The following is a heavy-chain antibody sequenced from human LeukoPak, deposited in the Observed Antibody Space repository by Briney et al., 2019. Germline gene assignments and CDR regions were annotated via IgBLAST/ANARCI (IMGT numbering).Heavy chain of an antibody. V-gene: IGHV4-39*01. CDR2: IYYSGST. CDR3: ARLRGWGYYYYYMDV. D-gene: IGHD7-27*01. CDR1: GGSISSSSYY. Sequence: SETLSLTCTVSGGSISSSSYYWGWIRQPPGKGLEWIGSIYYSGSTYYNPSLKSRVTISVDTSKNQFSLKLSSVTAADTAVYYCARLRGWGYYYYYMDVWGKGTTVTASS. J-gene: IGHJ6*03.